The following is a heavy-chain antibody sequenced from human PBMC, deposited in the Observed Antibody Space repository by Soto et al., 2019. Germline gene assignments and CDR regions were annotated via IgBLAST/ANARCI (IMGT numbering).Heavy chain of an antibody. Sequence: QVQLVESGGGVVQPGRSLRLSCAASGFTFRSYAMHWVRQAPGKGLEWVAVISYDGSNKYYADSVKGRFTISRDNSKNTLYLQMNSLRAEDTAVYYCARGGSYYPADFDYWGQGTLVTVSS. CDR3: ARGGSYYPADFDY. V-gene: IGHV3-30-3*01. D-gene: IGHD1-26*01. CDR1: GFTFRSYA. J-gene: IGHJ4*02. CDR2: ISYDGSNK.